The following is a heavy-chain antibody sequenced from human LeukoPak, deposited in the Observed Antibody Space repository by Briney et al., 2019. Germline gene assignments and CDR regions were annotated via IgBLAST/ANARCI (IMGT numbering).Heavy chain of an antibody. Sequence: PSETLSLTCTVSGGSISSYYWSWIRQPPGKGLEWIGYIYYSGSTNYSPSLKSRVTISVDTSKNQFSLKLSSVTAADTAVYYCARVTSRPGAYGDHFDYWGQGTLDTVSS. D-gene: IGHD4-17*01. CDR2: IYYSGST. J-gene: IGHJ4*02. V-gene: IGHV4-59*01. CDR3: ARVTSRPGAYGDHFDY. CDR1: GGSISSYY.